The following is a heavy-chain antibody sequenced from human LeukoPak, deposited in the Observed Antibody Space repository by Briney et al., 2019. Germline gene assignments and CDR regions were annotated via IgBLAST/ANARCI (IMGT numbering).Heavy chain of an antibody. CDR3: ARDQIVATGMDV. D-gene: IGHD5-12*01. Sequence: PSETLSLTCTVPGGSISSGHYYWSWIRQPPGKGLEWIGYIYHSGSTYYNPSLKSRVTVSVDTSKNQFSLKLSSVTAADTAVYYCARDQIVATGMDVWGKGATVTVSS. CDR1: GGSISSGHYY. CDR2: IYHSGST. J-gene: IGHJ6*04. V-gene: IGHV4-30-4*08.